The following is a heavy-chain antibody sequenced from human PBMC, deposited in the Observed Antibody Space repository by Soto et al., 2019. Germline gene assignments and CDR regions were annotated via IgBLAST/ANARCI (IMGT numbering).Heavy chain of an antibody. CDR2: ISGSGGST. V-gene: IGHV3-23*01. D-gene: IGHD1-26*01. J-gene: IGHJ4*02. CDR1: GFTFSSYA. CDR3: ANARVGYFDY. Sequence: GGSLRLSCAASGFTFSSYAMSWVRQAPGKGLEWVSAISGSGGSTYYADSVKGRSTISRDNSKNTLYLHMNSLRADDTAVYYCANARVGYFDYWGQGTLVTVSS.